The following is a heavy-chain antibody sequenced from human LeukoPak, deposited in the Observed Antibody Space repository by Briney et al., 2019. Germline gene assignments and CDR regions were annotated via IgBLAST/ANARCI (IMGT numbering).Heavy chain of an antibody. CDR1: GGSISSSSNY. V-gene: IGHV4-39*01. CDR2: IYSSGST. J-gene: IGHJ4*02. Sequence: PSETLSLTCTVSGGSISSSSNYWGWIRQPPGKGLEWIGNIYSSGSTYYNPSLRSRVAISIDTSRNQFSLKLSSVTAADTAVYYCARRVVAYSGPKYYFDYWGQGTLVTVSS. D-gene: IGHD2-21*01. CDR3: ARRVVAYSGPKYYFDY.